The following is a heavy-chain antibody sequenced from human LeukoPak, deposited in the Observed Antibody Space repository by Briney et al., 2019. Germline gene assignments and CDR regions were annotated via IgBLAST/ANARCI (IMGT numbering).Heavy chain of an antibody. D-gene: IGHD6-19*01. Sequence: ASVKVSCKASGNTFTGNFMHWLRQAPGQGLEWMGWINPNTGETNYAQNFQDRVTMTRDTSITTVYMELSRLTSDDTAVYYCARGRIIAVPGTDWFDPWGQGTLVTVSS. J-gene: IGHJ5*02. CDR2: INPNTGET. CDR3: ARGRIIAVPGTDWFDP. CDR1: GNTFTGNF. V-gene: IGHV1-2*02.